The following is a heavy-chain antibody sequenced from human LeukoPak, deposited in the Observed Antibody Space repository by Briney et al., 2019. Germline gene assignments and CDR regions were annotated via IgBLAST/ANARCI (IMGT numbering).Heavy chain of an antibody. J-gene: IGHJ4*02. V-gene: IGHV4-59*01. D-gene: IGHD6-13*01. Sequence: SETLSLTCSVSSGFISSYYWTWIRQSPGKGLEWIGYIYYTGSTSYNPSLQSRVTISVDTSKNQFSLRLNSVTAADTAVYYCASGRSWYDYWGQGTLVTVSS. CDR1: SGFISSYY. CDR3: ASGRSWYDY. CDR2: IYYTGST.